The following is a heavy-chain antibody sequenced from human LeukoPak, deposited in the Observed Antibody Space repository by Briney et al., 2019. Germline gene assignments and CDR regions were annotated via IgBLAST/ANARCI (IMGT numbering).Heavy chain of an antibody. D-gene: IGHD2-2*01. V-gene: IGHV1-18*01. CDR3: ARDYGSTSCYARCYFDY. CDR2: ISAYNGNT. Sequence: EASVKVSCKASGYTFTSYGISWVRQAPGQGLEWMGWISAYNGNTNYAQKLQGRVTMTTDTSTSTAYMELRSLRSDDTAVYYCARDYGSTSCYARCYFDYWGQGTLVTVSS. J-gene: IGHJ4*02. CDR1: GYTFTSYG.